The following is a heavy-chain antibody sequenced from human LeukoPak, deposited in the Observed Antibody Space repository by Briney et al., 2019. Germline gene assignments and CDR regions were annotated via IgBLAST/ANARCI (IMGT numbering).Heavy chain of an antibody. CDR1: GFTFSSYA. D-gene: IGHD2-8*02. Sequence: GSLRLSCAASGFTFSSYAMSWVRQPPGKGLEWIGEINHSGSTNYNPSLKSRVTISVDTSKNQFSLKLSSVTAADTAVYYCARGNTEGFDYWGQGTLVTVSS. CDR3: ARGNTEGFDY. V-gene: IGHV4-34*01. CDR2: INHSGST. J-gene: IGHJ4*02.